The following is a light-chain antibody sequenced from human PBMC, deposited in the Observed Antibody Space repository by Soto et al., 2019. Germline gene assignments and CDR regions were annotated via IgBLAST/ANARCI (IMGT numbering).Light chain of an antibody. V-gene: IGLV3-21*02. J-gene: IGLJ2*01. CDR1: NIGSKS. CDR3: QVWDSTTDHYVV. CDR2: EDS. Sequence: SYELTQPPSVSVAPGQTATITCGGNNIGSKSVHWYQQKPGQAPVLVVYEDSDRPSGIPERFSGSNSGNTATLTISRVEAGDEADYYCQVWDSTTDHYVVFGGGTQLTVL.